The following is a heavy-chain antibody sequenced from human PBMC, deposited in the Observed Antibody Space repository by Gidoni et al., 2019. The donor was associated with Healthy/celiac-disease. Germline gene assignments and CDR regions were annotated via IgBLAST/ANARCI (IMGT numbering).Heavy chain of an antibody. CDR1: GFTFSNAW. J-gene: IGHJ5*02. V-gene: IGHV3-15*07. CDR2: IKSKTDGGTT. D-gene: IGHD4-17*01. Sequence: EVQLVESGGGLVKPGGSLRLSCAASGFTFSNAWMNWVRQAPGKGLEWVGRIKSKTDGGTTDYAAPVKGRFTISRDDSKNTLYLQMNSLKTEDTAVYYCTTSSDYGGNPDGFWFDPWGQGTLVTVSS. CDR3: TTSSDYGGNPDGFWFDP.